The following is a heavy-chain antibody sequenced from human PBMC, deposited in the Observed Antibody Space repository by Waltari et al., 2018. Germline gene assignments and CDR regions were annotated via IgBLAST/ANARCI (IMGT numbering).Heavy chain of an antibody. V-gene: IGHV4-34*01. D-gene: IGHD5-18*01. CDR3: ARGRGRGYSYGPPLPCAFDI. CDR2: INHSGST. Sequence: QVQLQQWGAGLLKPSETLSLTCAVYGGSFSGYYWSWIRQPPGKGLEWIGEINHSGSTNYNPSLKSRVTISVDTSKNQFSLKLSSVTAADTAVYYCARGRGRGYSYGPPLPCAFDIWGQGTMVTVSS. CDR1: GGSFSGYY. J-gene: IGHJ3*02.